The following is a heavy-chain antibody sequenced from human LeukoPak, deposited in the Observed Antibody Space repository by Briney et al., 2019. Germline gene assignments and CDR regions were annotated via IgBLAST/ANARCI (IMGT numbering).Heavy chain of an antibody. CDR1: GITLSNYG. Sequence: GGSLRLSCAVSGITLSNYGMSWVRQAPGKGLEWVAGISDSGGRTNYADSVKGRFTISRDNSKNTLYLQMNSLRAEDTAVYYCARRGGGYSSENWFDPWGQGTLVTVSS. J-gene: IGHJ5*02. D-gene: IGHD6-25*01. CDR2: ISDSGGRT. V-gene: IGHV3-23*01. CDR3: ARRGGGYSSENWFDP.